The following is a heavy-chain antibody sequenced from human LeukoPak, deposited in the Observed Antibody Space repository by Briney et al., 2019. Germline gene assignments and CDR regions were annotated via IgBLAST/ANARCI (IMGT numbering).Heavy chain of an antibody. Sequence: GGSLRLSCTASGFTFSSYEMNWVRQAPGKGLEWVSYISSRATTIYYADSVKGRFTISRDNAKNSLYLQMNSLRAEDTAVYYCARDRRYYDYWGQGTLVTVSS. V-gene: IGHV3-48*03. CDR3: ARDRRYYDY. J-gene: IGHJ4*02. D-gene: IGHD3-10*01. CDR2: ISSRATTI. CDR1: GFTFSSYE.